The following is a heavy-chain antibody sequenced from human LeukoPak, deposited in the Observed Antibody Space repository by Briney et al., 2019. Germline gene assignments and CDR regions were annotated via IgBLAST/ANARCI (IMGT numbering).Heavy chain of an antibody. J-gene: IGHJ3*02. CDR2: ISWNSGTI. D-gene: IGHD1-7*01. Sequence: GRSLRLSCAASGFTFDDYAMHWVRQAPGKGLEWVSGISWNSGTIGYADSVKGRFTISRDNAKNSLYLQMHSLRAGDTAFYFCAKDVTGTGAFDIWGQGTMVTVSS. CDR3: AKDVTGTGAFDI. CDR1: GFTFDDYA. V-gene: IGHV3-9*01.